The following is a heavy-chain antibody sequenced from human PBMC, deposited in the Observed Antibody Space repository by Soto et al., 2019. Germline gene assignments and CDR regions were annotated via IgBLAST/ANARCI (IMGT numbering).Heavy chain of an antibody. CDR2: IVVMSNTA. Sequence: QVVLLQSGAAVKEPGSSVRVSCKVSGSTFNNFAFSWVRQAPGHGPEWMGGIVVMSNTADYSQRFRDRVTITADTSTNTLYMELGSLTFEDTAVYYCARAIKRWEVHYYFDYWGQGTQVTVSS. V-gene: IGHV1-69*06. D-gene: IGHD1-26*01. CDR1: GSTFNNFA. J-gene: IGHJ4*02. CDR3: ARAIKRWEVHYYFDY.